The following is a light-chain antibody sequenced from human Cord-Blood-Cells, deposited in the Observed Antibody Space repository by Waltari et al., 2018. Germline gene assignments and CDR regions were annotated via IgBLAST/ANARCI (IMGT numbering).Light chain of an antibody. J-gene: IGLJ2*01. V-gene: IGLV1-47*01. CDR2: RNN. CDR1: SSNIGSNY. Sequence: QSVLTQPPSASGTPGQRVTISCSGSSSNIGSNYVYWYQHLPGTAPKLLIYRNNQRPSGVPDRFSGSKSGTSASLTISGLQAEDEADYYCCSYAGSSTVFGGGTKLTVL. CDR3: CSYAGSSTV.